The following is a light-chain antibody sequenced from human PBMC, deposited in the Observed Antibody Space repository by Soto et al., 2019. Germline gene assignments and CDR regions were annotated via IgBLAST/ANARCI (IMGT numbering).Light chain of an antibody. J-gene: IGLJ2*01. CDR3: SSYTSSSTLV. CDR1: SSDVGSYKY. CDR2: DVS. Sequence: QSALTQPASVSGSPGQSITISCTGTSSDVGSYKYVSWYQQHSGKAPKLMIYDVSNRPSRVSNRFSGSKSGNTASLTISGLQAEDEADYYCSSYTSSSTLVFGRGTKLTVL. V-gene: IGLV2-14*01.